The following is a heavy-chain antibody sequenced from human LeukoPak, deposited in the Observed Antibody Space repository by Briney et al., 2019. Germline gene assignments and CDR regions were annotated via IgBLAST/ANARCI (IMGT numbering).Heavy chain of an antibody. Sequence: GGSLILSCAASGFPFSTYSINWVRQAPGKGLEWVSYISGGSSIIKYADSVKGRFTISRDNAKSSLYLQMNSLRDEDTAVCYCARVPGPNFYYAMDVWGQGTTVTVSS. CDR1: GFPFSTYS. D-gene: IGHD4/OR15-4a*01. V-gene: IGHV3-48*02. J-gene: IGHJ6*02. CDR2: ISGGSSII. CDR3: ARVPGPNFYYAMDV.